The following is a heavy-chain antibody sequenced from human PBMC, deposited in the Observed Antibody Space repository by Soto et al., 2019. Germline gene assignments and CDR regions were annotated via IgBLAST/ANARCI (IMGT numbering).Heavy chain of an antibody. CDR3: GRAHRDLRQLVHHYYSMDV. D-gene: IGHD6-13*01. Sequence: SETLSLTCTVSGGSISSGDYYWSWIRQPPGKGLEWIGYIHYSGSTYHNPSLKSRVTISVDTSKNQFSLKLTSVTAADTAVYYCGRAHRDLRQLVHHYYSMDVWGQGTTVTVSS. CDR2: IHYSGST. CDR1: GGSISSGDYY. J-gene: IGHJ6*02. V-gene: IGHV4-30-4*01.